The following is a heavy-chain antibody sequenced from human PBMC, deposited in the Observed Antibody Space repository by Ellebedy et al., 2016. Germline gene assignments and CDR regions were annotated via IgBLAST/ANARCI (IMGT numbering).Heavy chain of an antibody. CDR2: IYYSGST. Sequence: SETLSLXXTVSGGSISSSSYYWSWTRQPPGKGLEWIGYIYYSGSTNYNPSLKSRVSISVDTSKNQFSLKLTSVTAADTALYFCARAMSGGYFDYWGQGTPVTVSS. J-gene: IGHJ4*02. V-gene: IGHV4-61*01. D-gene: IGHD3-16*01. CDR1: GGSISSSSYY. CDR3: ARAMSGGYFDY.